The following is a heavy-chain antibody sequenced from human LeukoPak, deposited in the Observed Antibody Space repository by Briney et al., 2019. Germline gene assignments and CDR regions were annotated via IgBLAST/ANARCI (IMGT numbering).Heavy chain of an antibody. Sequence: GGSLRLSCAASGFTFSGYWTHWVRQAPGKGLMWVSRVNSDGSSTSYADVVKGRFTVSRDNTKNTVYLQMNSLRAEDTAVYYCGRGSAVAYNVVDYWGQRTLVTVSS. CDR1: GFTFSGYW. J-gene: IGHJ4*02. V-gene: IGHV3-74*01. CDR2: VNSDGSST. CDR3: GRGSAVAYNVVDY. D-gene: IGHD6-19*01.